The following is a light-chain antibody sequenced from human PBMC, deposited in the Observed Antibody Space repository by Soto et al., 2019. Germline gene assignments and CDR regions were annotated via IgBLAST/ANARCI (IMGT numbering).Light chain of an antibody. Sequence: EILLTQSPSTLSLSPGEGVTLSCRASQSVTVNSLAWYQQKPGQAPRLLIYAASTRAAAVPDRFTGSGSGTDFTLTISSLQPEDFATYYCLQDYNYPLTFGGGTKVDIK. CDR2: AAS. CDR3: LQDYNYPLT. V-gene: IGKV3D-7*01. J-gene: IGKJ4*01. CDR1: QSVTVNS.